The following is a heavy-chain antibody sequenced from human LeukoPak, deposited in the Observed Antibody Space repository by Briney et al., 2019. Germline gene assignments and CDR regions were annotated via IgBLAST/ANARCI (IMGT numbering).Heavy chain of an antibody. D-gene: IGHD4-17*01. CDR1: GFTFSSYA. Sequence: GGSLRLSCAASGFTFSSYAMHWVRQAPGKGLEWVSAIIGSEDSTYYADSVKGRFTISRDNSKHTLYLQMNSLRAEDTAVYYCARDLETTVTTLNYWGQGTLVTVSS. V-gene: IGHV3-23*01. J-gene: IGHJ4*02. CDR3: ARDLETTVTTLNY. CDR2: IIGSEDST.